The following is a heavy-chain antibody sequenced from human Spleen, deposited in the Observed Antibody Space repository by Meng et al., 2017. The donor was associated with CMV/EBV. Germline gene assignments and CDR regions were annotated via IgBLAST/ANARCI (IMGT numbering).Heavy chain of an antibody. CDR3: ARDFDIVVVVAESYPGAY. Sequence: GESLKISCAASGFTFSSFSSYGMHWVRQAPGKGLEYVSAISSNGGSTYYADSVKGRFTISRDNSKNTLYLQMGSLRVEDMGVYYCARDFDIVVVVAESYPGAYWGQGTLVTVSS. D-gene: IGHD2-15*01. V-gene: IGHV3-64*02. CDR2: ISSNGGST. J-gene: IGHJ4*02. CDR1: GFTFSSFSSYG.